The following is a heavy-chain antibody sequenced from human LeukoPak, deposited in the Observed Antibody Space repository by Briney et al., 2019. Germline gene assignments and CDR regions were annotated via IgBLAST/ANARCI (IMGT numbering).Heavy chain of an antibody. Sequence: SETLSLTCTVSGGSISSYYWSWIRQPAGKGLEWIGRIYTSGSTNYNPSLKSRVTISVDTSKNQFSLKLSSVTAADTAVYYCARGHWGYSSSWHPFVVFDPWGQGTLVTVSS. V-gene: IGHV4-4*07. CDR3: ARGHWGYSSSWHPFVVFDP. CDR2: IYTSGST. J-gene: IGHJ5*02. D-gene: IGHD6-13*01. CDR1: GGSISSYY.